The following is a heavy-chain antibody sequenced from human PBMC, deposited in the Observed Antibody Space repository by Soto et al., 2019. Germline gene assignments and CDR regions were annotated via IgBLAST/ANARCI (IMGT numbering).Heavy chain of an antibody. D-gene: IGHD3-22*01. V-gene: IGHV3-30*03. Sequence: GGSLRLSCAASGFTFSSYGMHWVRQAPGKGLEWVAVISYDGSNKYYADSVKGRFTISRDNSKNTLYLQMNSLRAEDTAVYYCALLTLGDSSGSSPFDYWGQGTLVTVSS. CDR2: ISYDGSNK. CDR1: GFTFSSYG. J-gene: IGHJ4*02. CDR3: ALLTLGDSSGSSPFDY.